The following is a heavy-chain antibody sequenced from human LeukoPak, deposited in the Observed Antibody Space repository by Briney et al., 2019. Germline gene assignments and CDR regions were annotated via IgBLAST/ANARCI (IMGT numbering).Heavy chain of an antibody. CDR3: ARDLDY. V-gene: IGHV3-7*04. CDR2: IKPDGSDK. Sequence: QAGRSLRLSCVASGFTFSSYWMTWVRQAPGKGLEWVATIKPDGSDKYYVDSMKGRSTISRDNAKNSVSLQMNSLRVEDTAVYYCARDLDYWGRGTLVTVSS. J-gene: IGHJ4*02. CDR1: GFTFSSYW.